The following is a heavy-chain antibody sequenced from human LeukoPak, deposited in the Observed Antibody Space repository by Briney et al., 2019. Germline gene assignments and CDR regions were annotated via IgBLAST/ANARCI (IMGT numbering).Heavy chain of an antibody. CDR3: ALLPGDYPGHYDYGLDV. J-gene: IGHJ6*02. V-gene: IGHV4-39*01. Sequence: SEALSLTPTVPGGSTSSSSYYSGWIRHPPGKGLEWIGSIHNSGIRYYNQSLSSRITISVDTSERQFSLRLSSMTVADTGVYYCALLPGDYPGHYDYGLDVWGQGNTVSVS. CDR1: GGSTSSSSYY. D-gene: IGHD4-17*01. CDR2: IHNSGIR.